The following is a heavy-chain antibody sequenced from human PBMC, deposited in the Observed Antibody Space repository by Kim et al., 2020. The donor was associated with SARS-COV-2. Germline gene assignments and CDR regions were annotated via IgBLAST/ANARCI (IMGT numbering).Heavy chain of an antibody. D-gene: IGHD1-1*01. Sequence: GGSLRLSCAASGFTFSTYWMTWVRQAPGKGLEWVANIKHDGSKKYYVDSVKGRFTISRDNAKNSLYLQMNSLRAEDTAVYFCARHKGLEFWCQGTLVTVSS. V-gene: IGHV3-7*01. CDR3: ARHKGLEF. CDR1: GFTFSTYW. J-gene: IGHJ4*02. CDR2: IKHDGSKK.